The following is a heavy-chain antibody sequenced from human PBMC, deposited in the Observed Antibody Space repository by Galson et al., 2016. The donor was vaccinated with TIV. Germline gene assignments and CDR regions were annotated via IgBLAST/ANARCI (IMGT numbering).Heavy chain of an antibody. D-gene: IGHD3-10*01. Sequence: CAISGDSVSSNSAAWNWVRQSPSRGLEWLGRTYCRSRCYYDYAVSVKSRITIESDTCKNQFSLQLNSVTSEDTAVYYCARAAGRNGATCHATCESFDFWGQGTKVTVSS. CDR3: ARAAGRNGATCHATCESFDF. J-gene: IGHJ3*01. CDR1: GDSVSSNSAA. V-gene: IGHV6-1*01. CDR2: TYCRSRCYY.